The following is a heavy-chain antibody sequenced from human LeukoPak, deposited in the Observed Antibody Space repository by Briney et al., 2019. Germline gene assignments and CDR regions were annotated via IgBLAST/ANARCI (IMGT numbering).Heavy chain of an antibody. CDR3: ARGPLMSAGGGVDP. V-gene: IGHV4-4*07. J-gene: IGHJ5*02. Sequence: SEALSLTCTVSGDSISNYYWSWMRQSAGKGLEWIGRIPSSGNTDYNPSLKSRVSMSLDTSKNQFSLNLTPVTAADTAMYYCARGPLMSAGGGVDPWGQGTLVTVTS. D-gene: IGHD2-21*01. CDR2: IPSSGNT. CDR1: GDSISNYY.